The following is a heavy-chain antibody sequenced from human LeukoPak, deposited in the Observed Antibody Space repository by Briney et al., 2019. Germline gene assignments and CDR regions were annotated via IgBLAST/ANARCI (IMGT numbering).Heavy chain of an antibody. CDR1: GGPFSGYY. J-gene: IGHJ3*02. V-gene: IGHV4-34*01. CDR3: ARDDNSAFDI. Sequence: PSETLSLTCAVYGGPFSGYYWSXXXXXXXXXLEWIGEINHSGSTNYNPSLKSRVTISVDTSKNQFSLKLSSVTAADTAVYYCARDDNSAFDIWGQGTMVTVSS. CDR2: INHSGST. D-gene: IGHD1-1*01.